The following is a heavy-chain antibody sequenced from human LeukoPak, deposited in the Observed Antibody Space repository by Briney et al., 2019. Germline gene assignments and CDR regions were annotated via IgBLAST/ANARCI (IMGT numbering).Heavy chain of an antibody. CDR2: IYYSGST. D-gene: IGHD2-8*01. CDR1: GGSISSYY. J-gene: IGHJ6*03. CDR3: ARMGVYYYYYYMDV. Sequence: SETLPLTCTVSGGSISSYYWSWIRQPPGKGLEWIGYIYYSGSTNYNPPLKSRVTISVDTSKNQFSLKLSSVTAADTAVYYCARMGVYYYYYYMDVWGKGTKVTVSS. V-gene: IGHV4-59*01.